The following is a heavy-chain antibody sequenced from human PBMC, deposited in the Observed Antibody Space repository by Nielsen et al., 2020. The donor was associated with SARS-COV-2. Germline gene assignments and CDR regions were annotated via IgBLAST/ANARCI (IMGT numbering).Heavy chain of an antibody. D-gene: IGHD1-14*01. Sequence: GGSLRLSCAASGFTFSSYSMNWVRQAPGKGLEWVSSISSSSSYIYYADSVKGRFTISRDNAKNSLYLQMNSLRAEDTAVYYCGTLPKGTYYYYYYMDVWGKGTTVTVSS. J-gene: IGHJ6*03. CDR2: ISSSSSYI. V-gene: IGHV3-21*01. CDR3: GTLPKGTYYYYYYMDV. CDR1: GFTFSSYS.